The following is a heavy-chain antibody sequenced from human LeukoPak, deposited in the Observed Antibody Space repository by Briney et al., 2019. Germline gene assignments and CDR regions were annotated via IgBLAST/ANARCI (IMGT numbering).Heavy chain of an antibody. J-gene: IGHJ6*02. D-gene: IGHD4-23*01. CDR2: ISGSGGNT. CDR3: AKGNGGNSGEYFYYGMDV. Sequence: PGGSLRLSCAASGFTFSSHLMSWVRQAPGKGLEWVSAISGSGGNTYYADSVKGRFTISRDNSKNTLYLQLTSLRAEDTAVYYCAKGNGGNSGEYFYYGMDVWGQGTTVTVSS. V-gene: IGHV3-23*01. CDR1: GFTFSSHL.